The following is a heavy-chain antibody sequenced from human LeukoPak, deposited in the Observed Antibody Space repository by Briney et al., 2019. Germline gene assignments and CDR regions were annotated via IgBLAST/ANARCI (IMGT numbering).Heavy chain of an antibody. Sequence: GGSLRLSCAASGFTFSSYWMHWVRQAPGKGRVWVSRINSDGSSTSYADSVKGRFTISRDNAKNTLYLQMNSLRAEDTAVYYCARDFPTDYWGQGTLVTVSS. CDR2: INSDGSST. V-gene: IGHV3-74*01. CDR3: ARDFPTDY. J-gene: IGHJ4*02. CDR1: GFTFSSYW.